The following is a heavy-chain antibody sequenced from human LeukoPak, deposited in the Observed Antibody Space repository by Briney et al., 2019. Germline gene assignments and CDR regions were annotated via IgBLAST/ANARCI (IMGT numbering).Heavy chain of an antibody. CDR1: GYTFTNYY. J-gene: IGHJ4*02. CDR3: ARDRAEYSSSSHHPHY. D-gene: IGHD6-6*01. V-gene: IGHV1-46*01. Sequence: ASVKVSCKASGYTFTNYYMHWVRQAPGQGLEWVGIINPSGGSTSYAQKFQGRVTMTRDTSTSTVYMELSSLRSEDTAVYYCARDRAEYSSSSHHPHYWGQGTLVTVSS. CDR2: INPSGGST.